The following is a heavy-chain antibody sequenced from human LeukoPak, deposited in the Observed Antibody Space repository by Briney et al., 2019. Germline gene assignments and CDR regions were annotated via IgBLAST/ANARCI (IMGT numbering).Heavy chain of an antibody. CDR3: AREVSSGYGELGH. D-gene: IGHD3-22*01. Sequence: WASVKVSCKASGYTFTGYYMHWVRQAPGQGLEWMGWISAYNGNTNYAQKLQGRVTMTTDTSTSTAYMELRSLRSDDTAVYYCAREVSSGYGELGHWGQGTLVTVSS. V-gene: IGHV1-18*04. CDR2: ISAYNGNT. CDR1: GYTFTGYY. J-gene: IGHJ4*02.